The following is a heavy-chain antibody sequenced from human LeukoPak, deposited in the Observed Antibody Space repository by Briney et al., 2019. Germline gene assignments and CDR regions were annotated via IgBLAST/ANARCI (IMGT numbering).Heavy chain of an antibody. CDR2: ISYDGSNK. D-gene: IGHD3-22*01. Sequence: GGSLRLSCTASGFTFGDYAMSWVRQAPGKGLEWVAVISYDGSNKYYADSVKGRFTISRDNSKNTLYLQMNSLRAEDTAVYYCARDTYYYDSSGFDYWGQGTLVTVSS. J-gene: IGHJ4*02. V-gene: IGHV3-30*04. CDR3: ARDTYYYDSSGFDY. CDR1: GFTFGDYA.